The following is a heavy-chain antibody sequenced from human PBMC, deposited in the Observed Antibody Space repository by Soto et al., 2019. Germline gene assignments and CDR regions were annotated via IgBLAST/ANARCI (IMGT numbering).Heavy chain of an antibody. Sequence: PSQTLSLTCAISGDSVSSNSAAWNWIRQSPSRGPEWLGRTYHGSKWSTDYAVTVKSRISVNTDTSRNQFSLQLSSVTPEDTGVYYCARGWLRTGFASWGQGSLVTVSA. CDR2: TYHGSKWST. CDR3: ARGWLRTGFAS. J-gene: IGHJ4*03. V-gene: IGHV6-1*01. D-gene: IGHD2-8*02. CDR1: GDSVSSNSAA.